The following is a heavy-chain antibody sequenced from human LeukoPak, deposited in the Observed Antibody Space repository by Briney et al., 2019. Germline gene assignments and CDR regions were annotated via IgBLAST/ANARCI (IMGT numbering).Heavy chain of an antibody. D-gene: IGHD6-13*01. CDR2: INHSGST. V-gene: IGHV4-34*01. CDR3: ARGLGYSSSPIDY. CDR1: GGSFSVYY. J-gene: IGHJ4*02. Sequence: SETLSLTCAVYGGSFSVYYWSWIRQPPGKGLEWIGEINHSGSTNYNPSLKSRVTISVDTSKNQFSLKLSSVTAADTAVYYCARGLGYSSSPIDYWGQGTLVTVSS.